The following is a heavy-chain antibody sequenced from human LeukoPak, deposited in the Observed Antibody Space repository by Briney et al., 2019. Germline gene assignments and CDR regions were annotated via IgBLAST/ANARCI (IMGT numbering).Heavy chain of an antibody. CDR2: ISSSSSYI. V-gene: IGHV3-21*04. CDR3: AAVNYDILTGYYNRYYYYYMDV. J-gene: IGHJ6*03. CDR1: GFTFSSYS. D-gene: IGHD3-9*01. Sequence: GGSLRLSCAASGFTFSSYSMNWVRQAPGKGLEWVSSISSSSSYIYYADSVKGRFTTSRDTSKNTLYLQMNSLRAEDTAVYYCAAVNYDILTGYYNRYYYYYMDVWGKGTTVTISS.